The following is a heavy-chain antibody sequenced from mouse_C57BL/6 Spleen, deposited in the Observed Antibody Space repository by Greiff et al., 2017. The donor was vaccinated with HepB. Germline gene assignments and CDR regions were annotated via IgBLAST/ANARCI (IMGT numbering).Heavy chain of an antibody. CDR3: ARGSTMVTRFAY. Sequence: VQLQQPGAELVKPGASVKMSCKASGYTFTSYWITWVKQRPGQGLEWIGDIYPGSGSTNYNEKFKSKATLTVDTSSSTAYMQLSSLTSEDSAVYYCARGSTMVTRFAYWGQGTLVTVSA. CDR2: IYPGSGST. V-gene: IGHV1-55*01. J-gene: IGHJ3*01. D-gene: IGHD2-2*01. CDR1: GYTFTSYW.